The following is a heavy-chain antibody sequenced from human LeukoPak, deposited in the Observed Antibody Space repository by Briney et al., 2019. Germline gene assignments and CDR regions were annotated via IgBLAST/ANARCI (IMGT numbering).Heavy chain of an antibody. Sequence: LSLTCTVSGGSISSYYWTWVRQAPGKGLEWVSAISGGGGTTYNTDSVKGRFTISRDNSKNTLYLQMNSLRAEDTAVYYCAKAPNWGSQVPFDYWGQGTLVTVSS. CDR2: ISGGGGTT. CDR1: GGSISSYY. V-gene: IGHV3-23*01. CDR3: AKAPNWGSQVPFDY. J-gene: IGHJ4*02. D-gene: IGHD7-27*01.